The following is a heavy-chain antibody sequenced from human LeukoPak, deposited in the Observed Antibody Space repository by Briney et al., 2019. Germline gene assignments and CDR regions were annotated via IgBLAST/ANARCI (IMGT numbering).Heavy chain of an antibody. CDR3: AKGHSLEYSSSWFDY. V-gene: IGHV3-30*18. CDR2: ISYDGLNK. Sequence: GGSLRLSCAASGFTFSSYGMHWVRQAPGKGLAWVALISYDGLNKYYADSVKGRFTISRDNSRNTLYLQMSSLRAEDTAVYYCAKGHSLEYSSSWFDYWGQGTLVTVSS. J-gene: IGHJ4*02. D-gene: IGHD6-6*01. CDR1: GFTFSSYG.